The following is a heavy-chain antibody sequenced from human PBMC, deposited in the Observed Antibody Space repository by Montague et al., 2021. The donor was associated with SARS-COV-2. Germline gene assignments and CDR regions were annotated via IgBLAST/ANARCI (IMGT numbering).Heavy chain of an antibody. D-gene: IGHD3-9*01. CDR2: IDWDDDK. J-gene: IGHJ4*02. CDR1: GFSLSTSGMC. Sequence: PALVKPTQTLTLTCTFSGFSLSTSGMCVSWIRQPPGKALEWLAHIDWDDDKYYSTSLKTRLTISKDTSKIQVVLTMTNMDPVDTATYYCARTHYDILAGYYIAFDYWGQGTPVTVSS. V-gene: IGHV2-70*01. CDR3: ARTHYDILAGYYIAFDY.